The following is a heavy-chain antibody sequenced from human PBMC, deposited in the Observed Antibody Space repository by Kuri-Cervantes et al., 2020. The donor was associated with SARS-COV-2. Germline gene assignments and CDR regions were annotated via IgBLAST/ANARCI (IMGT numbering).Heavy chain of an antibody. D-gene: IGHD3-3*01. CDR2: INPSGGST. CDR1: GYTFTSYY. J-gene: IGHJ5*02. Sequence: ASVKVSCKASGYTFTSYYMHWVRQAPGQGLEWMGIINPSGGSTSYAQKFQGRVTMTRDTSTSTVYMELSSLRSEDAAVYYCAREDFVTIFGVSWGQGTLVTVSS. V-gene: IGHV1-46*01. CDR3: AREDFVTIFGVS.